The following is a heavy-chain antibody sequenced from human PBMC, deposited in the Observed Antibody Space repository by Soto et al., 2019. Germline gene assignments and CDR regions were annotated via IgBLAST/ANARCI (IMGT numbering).Heavy chain of an antibody. CDR3: ARARVRVLGDILTGYYVPYYYYGMDV. Sequence: SETLSLTCAVYGGSFSGYYWSWIRQPPGKGLEWIGEINHSGSTNYNPSLKSRVTISVDTSKNQFSLKLSSVTAADTAVYYCARARVRVLGDILTGYYVPYYYYGMDVWGQGTTVTVSS. D-gene: IGHD3-9*01. CDR2: INHSGST. CDR1: GGSFSGYY. V-gene: IGHV4-34*01. J-gene: IGHJ6*02.